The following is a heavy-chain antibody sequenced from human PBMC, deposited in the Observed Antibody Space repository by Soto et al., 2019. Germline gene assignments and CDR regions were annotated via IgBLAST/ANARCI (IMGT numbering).Heavy chain of an antibody. V-gene: IGHV4-31*03. Sequence: QLQLQASGPGLVKPSQTLSLTCTISGGSIGEGGYYWPWLRQYPEKGLEGIGFIYHDGGVYYNPSLKSRVTMSEDDFRRQCALRLTTMTAADAAVDSGAAERGDTAAKRLLIPWGQGSLGTVSS. J-gene: IGHJ5*02. CDR1: GGSIGEGGYY. CDR3: AAERGDTAAKRLLIP. CDR2: IYHDGGV. D-gene: IGHD5-18*01.